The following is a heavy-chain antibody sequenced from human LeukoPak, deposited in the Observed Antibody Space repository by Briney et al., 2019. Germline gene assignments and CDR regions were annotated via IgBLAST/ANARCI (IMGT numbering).Heavy chain of an antibody. D-gene: IGHD4-17*01. V-gene: IGHV1-18*01. CDR2: ISAYNGNT. CDR3: ARDSGSNDYGDYAVY. J-gene: IGHJ1*01. Sequence: GASVKVSCKASGYTFTSYGISWVRQAPGQGLEWMGWISAYNGNTNYAQKLQGRVTITADESTSTAYMELSSLRSEDTAVYYCARDSGSNDYGDYAVYWGQGTLVTVSS. CDR1: GYTFTSYG.